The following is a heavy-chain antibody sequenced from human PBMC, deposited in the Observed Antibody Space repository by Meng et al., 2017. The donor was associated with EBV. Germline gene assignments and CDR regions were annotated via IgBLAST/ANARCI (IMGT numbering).Heavy chain of an antibody. CDR1: GGTFSSYA. J-gene: IGHJ4*02. Sequence: QVKLGQSGGGVKKPGSSGKVSCKASGGTFSSYAISWVRQAPGQGLEWMGGILPIFGTANYAQKFQDRVTITADKSTSTAYMELSSLRSEDTAVYYCARAEIAAAGRLDYWGQGTLVTVSS. CDR2: ILPIFGTA. V-gene: IGHV1-69*06. CDR3: ARAEIAAAGRLDY. D-gene: IGHD6-13*01.